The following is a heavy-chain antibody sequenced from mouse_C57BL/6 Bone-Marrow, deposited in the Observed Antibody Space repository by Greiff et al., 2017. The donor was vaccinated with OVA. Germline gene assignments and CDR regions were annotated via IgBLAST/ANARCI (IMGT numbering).Heavy chain of an antibody. Sequence: DVKLQESGAELVRPGASVKLSCTASGFNIKDDYMHWVKERPEQGLEWIGWIDPENGDTEYASKFQGKATITADTSSKTVYLHLSSLTSEDTAVYYCTTYRYWGQGTTLTVSS. J-gene: IGHJ2*01. CDR2: IDPENGDT. CDR1: GFNIKDDY. V-gene: IGHV14-4*01. CDR3: TTYRY.